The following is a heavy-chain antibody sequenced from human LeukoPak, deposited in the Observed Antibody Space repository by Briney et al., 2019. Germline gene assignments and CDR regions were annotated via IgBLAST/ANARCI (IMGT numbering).Heavy chain of an antibody. CDR2: IYHSGST. CDR1: GGSISSGGYS. V-gene: IGHV4-30-2*01. J-gene: IGHJ4*02. Sequence: PQTLSLTCAVSGGSISSGGYSWSWIRQPPGKGLEWIGYIYHSGSTYYNPSLKSRVTISVDRSKNQFSLKLSSVTAADTAVYYCARGRTGTTSTREGIVDFDYWGQGTLVTVSS. D-gene: IGHD1-7*01. CDR3: ARGRTGTTSTREGIVDFDY.